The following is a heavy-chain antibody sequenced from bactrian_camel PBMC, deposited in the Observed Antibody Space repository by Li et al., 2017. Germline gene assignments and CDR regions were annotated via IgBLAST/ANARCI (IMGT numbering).Heavy chain of an antibody. CDR1: LNPTSDYC. J-gene: IGHJ4*01. CDR3: AADFHYCYTGPGATALPHLYGH. CDR2: THYRRSP. Sequence: HVQLVESGGGSVQAGGSLKLSCAASLNPTSDYCMGWFRQTPGNERERVAVTHYRRSPDYADFVKGRFTISQNNAKNTAELEMSNLEPGDTAMYYCAADFHYCYTGPGATALPHLYGHWGQGTQVTVS. D-gene: IGHD2*01. V-gene: IGHV3S53*01.